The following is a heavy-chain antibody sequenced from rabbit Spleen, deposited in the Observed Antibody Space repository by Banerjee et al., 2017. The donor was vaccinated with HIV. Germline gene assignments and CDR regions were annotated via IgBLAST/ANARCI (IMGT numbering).Heavy chain of an antibody. CDR1: GFDLSSYYY. J-gene: IGHJ6*01. CDR3: ARDSGSSFSSYGMDL. D-gene: IGHD8-1*01. CDR2: IDSGSSGFT. Sequence: QEQLEESGGGLVQPEGSLTLTCKASGFDLSSYYYMCWVRQAPGKGLEWIACIDSGSSGFTYFAKWAKGRFTISRTSSTTVTLQMTSLTAADTATYFCARDSGSSFSSYGMDLWGQGTLVTVS. V-gene: IGHV1S45*01.